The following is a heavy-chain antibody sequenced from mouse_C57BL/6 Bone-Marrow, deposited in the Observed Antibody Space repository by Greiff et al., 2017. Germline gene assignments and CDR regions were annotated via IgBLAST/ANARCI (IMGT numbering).Heavy chain of an antibody. CDR2: ILPGSGST. V-gene: IGHV1-9*01. D-gene: IGHD1-2*01. J-gene: IGHJ1*03. Sequence: QVQLQQSGAELMKPGASVKLSCKATGYTFTGYWIEWVKQSPGHGLEWIGEILPGSGSTNYNEKFKGKATFTADTSSNTAYMQLSDLTTEDSAIYYSARGNCYGGWYFDVWGTGTTVTVSS. CDR3: ARGNCYGGWYFDV. CDR1: GYTFTGYW.